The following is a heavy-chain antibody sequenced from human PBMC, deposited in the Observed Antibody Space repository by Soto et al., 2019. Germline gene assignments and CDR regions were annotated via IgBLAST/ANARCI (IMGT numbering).Heavy chain of an antibody. D-gene: IGHD2-21*02. CDR3: AREKLYCGGDCYSDY. Sequence: GASVKVSCKASGYTFTSYGISWVRQAPGQGLEWMGWISAYNGNTNYAQKLQGRVTMTTDTSTSTAYMELRSLRSDDTAVYYCAREKLYCGGDCYSDYWGQGTLVTVSS. V-gene: IGHV1-18*04. CDR2: ISAYNGNT. CDR1: GYTFTSYG. J-gene: IGHJ4*02.